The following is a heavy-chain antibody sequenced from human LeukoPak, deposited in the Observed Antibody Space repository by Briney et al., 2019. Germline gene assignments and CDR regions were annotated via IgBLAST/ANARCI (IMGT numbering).Heavy chain of an antibody. CDR2: INSDGSRT. Sequence: GGSLRLSCAASEFTFNSYWMHWVRQPPAKGLVWVSRINSDGSRTPYADSVKGRFIISRDNAKNTLYLQMNSLRAEDTAVYYCARGYGDWFDPWGQGTLVTVSS. V-gene: IGHV3-74*01. CDR1: EFTFNSYW. J-gene: IGHJ5*02. D-gene: IGHD3-10*01. CDR3: ARGYGDWFDP.